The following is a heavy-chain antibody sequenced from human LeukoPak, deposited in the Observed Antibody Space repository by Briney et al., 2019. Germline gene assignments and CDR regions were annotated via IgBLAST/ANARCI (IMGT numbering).Heavy chain of an antibody. J-gene: IGHJ4*02. Sequence: GASVKVSCKASGGTFSSYAISWVRQAPGQGLEWMGGIVPIFGTANYAQKFQGRVTITADESTSTAYMELSSLRSEDTAVDYCARDPPDYGDYHFDYWGQGTLVTVSS. CDR3: ARDPPDYGDYHFDY. V-gene: IGHV1-69*13. D-gene: IGHD4-17*01. CDR2: IVPIFGTA. CDR1: GGTFSSYA.